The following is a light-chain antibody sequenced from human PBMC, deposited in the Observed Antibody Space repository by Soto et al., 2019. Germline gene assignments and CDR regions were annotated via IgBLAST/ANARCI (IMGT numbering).Light chain of an antibody. CDR1: QDISNY. J-gene: IGKJ2*01. CDR3: QQYDNPLYT. Sequence: DIQMTQSPSSLSASVGDRVTITCQASQDISNYLNWYQQKPGKAPKLLIYDASNLETGVPSRFSGSGPGTDFTFTISSLQPEDIATYYCQQYDNPLYTFGQGTKLEIK. CDR2: DAS. V-gene: IGKV1-33*01.